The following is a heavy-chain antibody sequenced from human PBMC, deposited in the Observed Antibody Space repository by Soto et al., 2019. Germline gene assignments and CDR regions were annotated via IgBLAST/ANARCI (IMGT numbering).Heavy chain of an antibody. CDR2: VNPNSGNT. J-gene: IGHJ4*02. D-gene: IGHD4-17*01. V-gene: IGHV1-8*01. CDR1: GFTFTSYD. Sequence: VQLLQSGAEVKKPGASVKVSCKTSGFTFTSYDINWVRQATGQGLEWRGWVNPNSGNTDYAQKFQGRVTMTRNTSITTAYMELSSLRSEDTAVYYCARVPFVNFGDSVPFDYWGQGTLVTVSS. CDR3: ARVPFVNFGDSVPFDY.